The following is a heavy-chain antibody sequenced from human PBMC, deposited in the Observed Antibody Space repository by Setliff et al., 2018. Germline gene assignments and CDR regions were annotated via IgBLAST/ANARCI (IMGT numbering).Heavy chain of an antibody. Sequence: SETLSLTCSVSDVSISDTTYYWAWVRQPPGKGLEWIGEISHSGSTNYKPSLKSRVTMSVDKSKNQFSLNLNSVTAADTAVYYFRLAHCNDTTCEEALDYWSQGTLVTVSS. CDR3: RLAHCNDTTCEEALDY. CDR1: DVSISDTTYY. CDR2: ISHSGST. J-gene: IGHJ4*02. D-gene: IGHD1-1*01. V-gene: IGHV4-39*07.